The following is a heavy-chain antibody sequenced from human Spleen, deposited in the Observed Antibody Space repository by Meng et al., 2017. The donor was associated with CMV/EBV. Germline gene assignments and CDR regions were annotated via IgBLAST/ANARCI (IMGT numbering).Heavy chain of an antibody. Sequence: GGSLRLSCEASGFTFSTYSMNWVRQAPGKGLEWVSSISSGNYIYYADSVKGRFTISRDNAKNSLYLQMNSLRAEDTAVYYCAREDEDYYPSGTYDHWGQGTLVTVSS. CDR3: AREDEDYYPSGTYDH. CDR2: ISSGNYI. CDR1: GFTFSTYS. J-gene: IGHJ4*02. V-gene: IGHV3-21*01. D-gene: IGHD3-10*01.